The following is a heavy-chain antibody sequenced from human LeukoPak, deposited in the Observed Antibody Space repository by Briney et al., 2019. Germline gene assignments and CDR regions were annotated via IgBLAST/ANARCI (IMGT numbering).Heavy chain of an antibody. CDR3: AKSSPPPLRY. V-gene: IGHV3-23*01. CDR2: ISDNGGST. CDR1: GFIFSSSG. Sequence: GGSLRLSCAASGFIFSSSGMSWVRQAPGKGLEWVSTISDNGGSTYYPDSVKGRFTISRDNSKNTLYLQMNSLRAEDTAVYYCAKSSPPPLRYWGQGTLVTVSS. J-gene: IGHJ4*02.